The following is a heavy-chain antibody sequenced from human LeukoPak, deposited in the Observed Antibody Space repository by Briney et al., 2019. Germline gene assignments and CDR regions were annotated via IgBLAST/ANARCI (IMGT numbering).Heavy chain of an antibody. D-gene: IGHD1-26*01. Sequence: SETLSLTCTVSGGSISSYYWGWIRQPAGKGLEWIGRIYTSGSTNYNPSLKSRVTMSVDTPKNQFSLKLSSVTAADTAVYYCARDGDSGSYIDYWGQGTLVTVSS. CDR2: IYTSGST. J-gene: IGHJ4*02. CDR1: GGSISSYY. V-gene: IGHV4-4*07. CDR3: ARDGDSGSYIDY.